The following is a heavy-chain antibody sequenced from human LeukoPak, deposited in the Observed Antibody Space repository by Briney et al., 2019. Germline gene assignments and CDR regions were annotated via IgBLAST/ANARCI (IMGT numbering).Heavy chain of an antibody. CDR2: IDHSGNT. V-gene: IGHV4-38-2*01. J-gene: IGHJ5*02. CDR3: ARYKVSNRAFDP. Sequence: PSETLSLSCAVSGYSINRGYCWGWIRQSPGKGLEWIGGIDHSGNTHYNPSLKNRVTILADTSKNQFSLKLSSVTAADTAVYYCARYKVSNRAFDPWGQGTLVAVSS. D-gene: IGHD1-1*01. CDR1: GYSINRGYC.